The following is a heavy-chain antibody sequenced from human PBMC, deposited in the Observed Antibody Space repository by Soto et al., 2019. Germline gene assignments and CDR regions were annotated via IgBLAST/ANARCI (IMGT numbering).Heavy chain of an antibody. V-gene: IGHV1-69*04. D-gene: IGHD6-13*01. J-gene: IGHJ4*02. Sequence: ASVKVSCKASGGTFSSYTISWVRQAPGQGLEWMGRIIPILGIANYAQKFQGRVTITADKSTSTAYMELSSLRSDDTAVYYCARESSSSCHGYWGQGTLVTVSS. CDR2: IIPILGIA. CDR3: ARESSSSCHGY. CDR1: GGTFSSYT.